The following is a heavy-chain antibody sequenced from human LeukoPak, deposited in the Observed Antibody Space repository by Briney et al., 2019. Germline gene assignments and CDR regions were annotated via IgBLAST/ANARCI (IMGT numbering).Heavy chain of an antibody. D-gene: IGHD6-13*01. CDR3: ARSEYSSSWSVAGTTGDAFDI. Sequence: ASVKVSCKASGYTFTSYYMHWVRQAPGQGLEWMGIINPSGGSTSYAQKFQGRVTMTRDMSTSTVYMELSSLRSEDTAVYYCARSEYSSSWSVAGTTGDAFDIWGQGTMVTVSS. CDR2: INPSGGST. CDR1: GYTFTSYY. V-gene: IGHV1-46*01. J-gene: IGHJ3*02.